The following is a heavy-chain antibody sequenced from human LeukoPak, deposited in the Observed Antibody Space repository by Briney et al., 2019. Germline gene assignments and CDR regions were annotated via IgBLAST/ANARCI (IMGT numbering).Heavy chain of an antibody. CDR2: ISWNSGSI. J-gene: IGHJ4*02. CDR1: GFTFDDYA. D-gene: IGHD3-10*01. Sequence: GGSLRLSCAASGFTFDDYAMHWVRQAPGKGLEWVSGISWNSGSIGYADSVKGRFTIPRDNAKNSLYLQMNSLRAEDTALYYCAKDSGSGRTFDYWGQGTLVTVSS. CDR3: AKDSGSGRTFDY. V-gene: IGHV3-9*01.